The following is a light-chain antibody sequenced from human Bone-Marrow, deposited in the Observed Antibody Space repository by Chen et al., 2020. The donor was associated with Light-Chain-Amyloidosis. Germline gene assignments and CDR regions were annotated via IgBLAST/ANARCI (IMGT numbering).Light chain of an antibody. Sequence: QSVLTQPPSVSGAPGQRVTISCTGTSSNIGAGYDVHWYPQLPGTAPNLLIYGNYNRPSGVPDRFSASKSGTSASLAITGLQAEDVADYYCQSYDTTLSGAVFGGGTKLTVL. CDR2: GNY. CDR3: QSYDTTLSGAV. J-gene: IGLJ3*02. CDR1: SSNIGAGYD. V-gene: IGLV1-40*01.